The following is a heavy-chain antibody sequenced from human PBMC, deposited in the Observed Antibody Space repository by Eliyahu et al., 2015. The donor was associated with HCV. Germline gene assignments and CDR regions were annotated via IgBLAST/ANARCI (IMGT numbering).Heavy chain of an antibody. J-gene: IGHJ4*02. CDR2: ISGSGGST. CDR3: AKVDIVAAILHYAFDY. D-gene: IGHD5-12*01. Sequence: EVQLLESGGGLVQPGGSLRLSCAASGFTFSSYAMSWVRQAPGKGLEWVSAISGSGGSTYYADSVKGRCTISRDNSKNTLYLQMNSLRAEDTAVYYCAKVDIVAAILHYAFDYWGQGTLVTVSS. V-gene: IGHV3-23*01. CDR1: GFTFSSYA.